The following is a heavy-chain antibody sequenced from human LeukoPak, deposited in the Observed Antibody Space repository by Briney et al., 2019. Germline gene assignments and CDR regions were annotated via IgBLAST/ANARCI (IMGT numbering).Heavy chain of an antibody. CDR2: INSDGSST. CDR3: ARVSSGSYFGYYYYYTDV. V-gene: IGHV3-74*01. D-gene: IGHD1-26*01. Sequence: GGSLRLSCAASGFTFSNYWMHWVRQAPGKELVWVSRINSDGSSTSYADSVKGRFTISRDNAKNTLYLQMNSLRAEDTAVYYCARVSSGSYFGYYYYYTDVWGKGTTVTVSS. CDR1: GFTFSNYW. J-gene: IGHJ6*03.